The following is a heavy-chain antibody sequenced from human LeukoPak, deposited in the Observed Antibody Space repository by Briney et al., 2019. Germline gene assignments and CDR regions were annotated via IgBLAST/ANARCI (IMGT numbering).Heavy chain of an antibody. CDR1: GDSVSSNSAA. V-gene: IGHV6-1*01. D-gene: IGHD1-26*01. CDR3: AREGLAQGGSYRARYYFDY. J-gene: IGHJ4*02. CDR2: TYYRSKWYS. Sequence: SQTLSLTCAISGDSVSSNSAAWNCIRQSPSRGLEWLGRTYYRSKWYSDYAVSVKSRITINPDTSKNQFSLQLNSVTPEDTAVYYCAREGLAQGGSYRARYYFDYWGQGTLVTVSS.